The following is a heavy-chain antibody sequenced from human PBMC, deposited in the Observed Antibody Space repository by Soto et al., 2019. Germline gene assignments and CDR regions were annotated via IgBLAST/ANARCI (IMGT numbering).Heavy chain of an antibody. J-gene: IGHJ4*02. CDR3: ARGSSITGTNGYFDY. V-gene: IGHV4-31*03. CDR2: IYYSGST. Sequence: QVQLQESGPGLVKPSQTLSLTCTVSGGSISSGGYYWSWIRQHPGKGLEWIGYIYYSGSTYYNPSLKSRVTISVDTSKNQFSLKLSSVTAADTAVNYCARGSSITGTNGYFDYWGQGTLVTVSS. D-gene: IGHD1-7*01. CDR1: GGSISSGGYY.